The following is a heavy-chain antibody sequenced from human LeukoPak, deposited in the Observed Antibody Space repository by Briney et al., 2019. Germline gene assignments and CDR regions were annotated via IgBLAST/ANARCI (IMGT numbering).Heavy chain of an antibody. J-gene: IGHJ6*02. CDR2: ISSSSSYI. CDR3: ARDPYYGSGSYPSKYGMDV. CDR1: GFTFSSYS. Sequence: PGGSLRLSCAASGFTFSSYSMNWARQAPGKGLEWVSSISSSSSYIYYADSVKGRFTISRDNAKNSLYLQMNSLRAEDTAVYYCARDPYYGSGSYPSKYGMDVWGQGTTVTVSS. V-gene: IGHV3-21*01. D-gene: IGHD3-10*01.